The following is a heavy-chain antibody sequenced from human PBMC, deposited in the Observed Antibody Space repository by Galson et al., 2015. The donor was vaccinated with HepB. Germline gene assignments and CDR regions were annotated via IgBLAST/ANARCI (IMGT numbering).Heavy chain of an antibody. Sequence: SLRLSCPASGFNFEQYAMHWVRQTPGKGLEWVSLIRRDGGWTHYVASVKGRFTISRDNTKNSLYLQMNSLRVEDTAFYYCAKDGLCFEADHYFGHWGQGTLVTVSS. CDR1: GFNFEQYA. J-gene: IGHJ4*02. CDR3: AKDGLCFEADHYFGH. CDR2: IRRDGGWT. V-gene: IGHV3-43D*03.